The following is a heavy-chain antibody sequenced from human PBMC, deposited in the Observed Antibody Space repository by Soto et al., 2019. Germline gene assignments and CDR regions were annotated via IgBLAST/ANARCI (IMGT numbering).Heavy chain of an antibody. D-gene: IGHD3-22*01. V-gene: IGHV3-15*07. CDR2: IKSKTDGGTT. J-gene: IGHJ4*02. Sequence: EVQLVESGGGLVKPGGSLRLSCAASGFTFSDAWMNWVRQAPGKGLEWVGRIKSKTDGGTTDYAAPVKGRFTISRDDSKNTLYLQMNSLKTEDTAVYYCTTDGLYYYDSSGYFYYFDYWGQGTLVTVSS. CDR1: GFTFSDAW. CDR3: TTDGLYYYDSSGYFYYFDY.